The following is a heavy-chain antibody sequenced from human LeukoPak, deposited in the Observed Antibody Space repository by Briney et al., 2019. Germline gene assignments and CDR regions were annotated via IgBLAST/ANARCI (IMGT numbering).Heavy chain of an antibody. CDR1: GGSVTSTNW. Sequence: SETLSLTCDVSGGSVTSTNWWTWVRQPPGKGLEWIGEVHLDGRTNYNPSLKSRLIMSVDLPENHISLKLTSVTAAGTAVYYCARLVRGFTYGFDTGFDYWGQGTLVTVSS. CDR3: ARLVRGFTYGFDTGFDY. V-gene: IGHV4-4*02. J-gene: IGHJ4*02. D-gene: IGHD5-18*01. CDR2: VHLDGRT.